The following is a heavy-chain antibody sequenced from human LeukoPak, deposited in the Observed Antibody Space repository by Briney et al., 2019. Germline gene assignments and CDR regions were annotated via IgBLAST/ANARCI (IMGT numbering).Heavy chain of an antibody. D-gene: IGHD1-20*01. CDR3: ARNRITGTSENWFDP. CDR2: FYRSGST. CDR1: GYSISSGYY. V-gene: IGHV4-38-2*01. J-gene: IGHJ5*02. Sequence: SETPSLTCAVSGYSISSGYYWGWIRQPPGKGLEWIGSFYRSGSTYYNPSLKSRVTISVDTSKNQFSLKLSSVTAADTAVYYCARNRITGTSENWFDPWGQGTLVTVSS.